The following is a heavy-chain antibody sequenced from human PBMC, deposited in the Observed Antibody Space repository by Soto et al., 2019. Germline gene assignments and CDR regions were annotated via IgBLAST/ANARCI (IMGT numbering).Heavy chain of an antibody. CDR3: ATVSSTGDQFGGWFDP. CDR1: GYTLTELS. CDR2: FDPEDGET. Sequence: QVQLVQSGAEVKKPGASVKVSCKVSGYTLTELSMHWVRQAPGKGLEWMGGFDPEDGETIYAQKFQGRVTMTEDTSTDTAYMELSSVRSEDTAVYYCATVSSTGDQFGGWFDPWGQGTLVTVSS. D-gene: IGHD3-16*01. V-gene: IGHV1-24*01. J-gene: IGHJ5*02.